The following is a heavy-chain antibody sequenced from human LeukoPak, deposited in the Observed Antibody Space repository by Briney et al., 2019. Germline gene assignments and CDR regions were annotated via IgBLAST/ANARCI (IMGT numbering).Heavy chain of an antibody. Sequence: GGSLRLSCAASGFTFSSHALSWVRQTPGKGLEWVSTVSGSGDTTFYADSVKGRITISRDNSRNTLYLQMHSLRADDTAIYYCAKDLYPGGIQPRWFDYWGQGALVTVPS. V-gene: IGHV3-23*01. CDR1: GFTFSSHA. CDR2: VSGSGDTT. CDR3: AKDLYPGGIQPRWFDY. D-gene: IGHD5-18*01. J-gene: IGHJ4*02.